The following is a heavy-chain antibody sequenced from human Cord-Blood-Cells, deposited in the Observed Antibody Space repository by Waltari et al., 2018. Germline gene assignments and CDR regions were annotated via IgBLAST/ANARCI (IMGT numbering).Heavy chain of an antibody. CDR2: ISSSSSYI. CDR1: GFTFSSYS. D-gene: IGHD2-2*01. J-gene: IGHJ4*02. CDR3: ARDRYCSSTSCYDY. V-gene: IGHV3-21*01. Sequence: EVQLVESGGGLVKPGGSLRLSCAASGFTFSSYSMNWVRQAPGKGLEWVSTISSSSSYIYYADSVKGRFTISRDNAKNSLYLQMNSLRAEDTAVYYCARDRYCSSTSCYDYWGQGTLVTVSS.